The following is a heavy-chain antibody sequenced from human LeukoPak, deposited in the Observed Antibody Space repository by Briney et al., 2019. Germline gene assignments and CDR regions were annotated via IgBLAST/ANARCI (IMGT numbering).Heavy chain of an antibody. CDR2: IDSSSSYI. Sequence: GGALILSCAASGFTFSSYSLSWVRQAPGKVLEWVSSIDSSSSYIFYADSVKGRFTMSRDNAKNSLYLQMNSLRVEDTAVYYCARSVMVIGTTRGSDYWGLGTLVTVSS. D-gene: IGHD2/OR15-2a*01. CDR1: GFTFSSYS. V-gene: IGHV3-21*01. J-gene: IGHJ4*02. CDR3: ARSVMVIGTTRGSDY.